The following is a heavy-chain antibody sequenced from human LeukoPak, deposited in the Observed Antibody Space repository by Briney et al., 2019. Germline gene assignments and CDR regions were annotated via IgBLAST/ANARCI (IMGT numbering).Heavy chain of an antibody. CDR2: ISSSSSYI. CDR1: GFTFSSYS. CDR3: ARGGIVVPAPRFDP. V-gene: IGHV3-21*01. D-gene: IGHD2-2*01. Sequence: NPGGSLRLSCAASGFTFSSYSMNWVRQAPGKGLEWASSISSSSSYIYYADSVKGRFTISRDNAKNSLYLQMNSLRAEDTAVYYCARGGIVVPAPRFDPWGQGTLVTVSS. J-gene: IGHJ5*02.